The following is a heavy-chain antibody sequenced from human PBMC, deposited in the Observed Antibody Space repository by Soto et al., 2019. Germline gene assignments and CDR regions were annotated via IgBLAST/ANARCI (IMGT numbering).Heavy chain of an antibody. CDR2: IYWDDDK. Sequence: QITLRESGPTRVRPTQPLTLTCNFAGFSLSSSGVGVGWIRQSPGKAPEWLVVIYWDDDKRYNPSLKSRLTITNDTSKNQVVLTMPNMDPLDTGTYYCAHRALYSGSYWDGGYFDTWGQGIPVTVSP. V-gene: IGHV2-5*02. CDR1: GFSLSSSGVG. CDR3: AHRALYSGSYWDGGYFDT. J-gene: IGHJ4*02. D-gene: IGHD1-26*01.